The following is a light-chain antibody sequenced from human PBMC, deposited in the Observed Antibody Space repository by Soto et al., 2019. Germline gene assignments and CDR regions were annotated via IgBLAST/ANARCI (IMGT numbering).Light chain of an antibody. CDR2: DAS. J-gene: IGKJ5*01. V-gene: IGKV3-11*01. CDR1: QSVSSY. CDR3: RQRSNWPPIT. Sequence: EVVLTQSPDTLSVSPGERATLSCRASQSVSSYLAWYQQKPGQAPRLLIYDASNRATGIPARFSGSGSGTDFTLTISSLEPEDFAVYYCRQRSNWPPITFGQGTRLEIK.